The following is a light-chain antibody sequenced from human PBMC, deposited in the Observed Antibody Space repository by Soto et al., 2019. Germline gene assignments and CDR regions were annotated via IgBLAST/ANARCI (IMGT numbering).Light chain of an antibody. J-gene: IGKJ5*01. CDR3: HQRSNWPPIT. V-gene: IGKV3-11*01. CDR2: DAP. Sequence: EFVLTQSPGTLSLSPGDRATLPCRASQSVSSNKLAWYQQKPGQAPRLLIYDAPNRATGIPARFSGSGSGTDFTLTISSLEPEDFAVYYCHQRSNWPPITFGQGTRLEIK. CDR1: QSVSSN.